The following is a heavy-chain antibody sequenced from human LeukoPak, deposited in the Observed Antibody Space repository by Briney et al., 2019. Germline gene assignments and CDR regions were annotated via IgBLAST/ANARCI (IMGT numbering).Heavy chain of an antibody. CDR1: GGTFSSYA. D-gene: IGHD2-2*01. J-gene: IGHJ3*02. CDR3: ARASPRTTWDAFDI. CDR2: IIPILGIA. Sequence: GASVKVSCKASGGTFSSYAISWVRQAPGQGLEWMGRIIPILGIANYAQKFQGRVTITADKSTSTAYMELSSLRSEDTAVYYCARASPRTTWDAFDIWGQGTMVTVSS. V-gene: IGHV1-69*04.